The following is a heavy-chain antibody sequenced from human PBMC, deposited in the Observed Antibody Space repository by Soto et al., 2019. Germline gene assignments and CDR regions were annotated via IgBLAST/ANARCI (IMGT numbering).Heavy chain of an antibody. V-gene: IGHV1-3*01. CDR1: GYTFTGYA. CDR2: INAGNGNT. D-gene: IGHD2-2*01. CDR3: ASSYCISTSCPPYYSMDV. J-gene: IGHJ6*02. Sequence: ASVKVSCKASGYTFTGYAMHWVRQAPGQRLEWMGWINAGNGNTKYSQKFQGRVTITRDTSASTAYMELSSLRSEDTAVYYCASSYCISTSCPPYYSMDVWGQGTTITVSS.